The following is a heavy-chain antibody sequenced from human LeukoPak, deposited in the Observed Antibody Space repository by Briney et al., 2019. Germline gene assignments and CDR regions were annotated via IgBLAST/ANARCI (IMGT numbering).Heavy chain of an antibody. Sequence: ASVKVSCKASGYAFTSYGLSWVRQAPGQGLEWLGWISAYNGNTNYAQKLQGRVTMTTDTSTSTAYMELWGLRSDDTAVYYCASGSYQGLLDYWGQGTLVTVSS. CDR2: ISAYNGNT. D-gene: IGHD3-10*01. CDR3: ASGSYQGLLDY. J-gene: IGHJ4*02. V-gene: IGHV1-18*01. CDR1: GYAFTSYG.